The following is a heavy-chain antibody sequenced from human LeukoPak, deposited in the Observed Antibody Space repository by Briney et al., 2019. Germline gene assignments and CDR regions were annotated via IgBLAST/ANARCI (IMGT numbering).Heavy chain of an antibody. D-gene: IGHD6-13*01. V-gene: IGHV1-2*02. J-gene: IGHJ3*02. CDR2: INPNSGGT. CDR1: GYTFTGYY. CDR3: ARDGDGSSSWHGDAFDI. Sequence: ASVKVSCKASGYTFTGYYMHWVRQAPGQGLEWMGWINPNSGGTNYAQKFQGRVTMTRDTSISTAYMELSSLRSDDTAVYYCARDGDGSSSWHGDAFDIWGQGTMVTVSS.